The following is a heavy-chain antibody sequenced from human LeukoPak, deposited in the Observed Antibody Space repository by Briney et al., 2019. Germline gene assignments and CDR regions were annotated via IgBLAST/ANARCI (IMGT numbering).Heavy chain of an antibody. D-gene: IGHD6-13*01. CDR1: GYTFTGYY. CDR3: GRDLQQLVVDY. Sequence: PSVKVSCKASGYTFTGYYMHWVRQAPGQGLEWRGWINPHSGGTNYAQKFQGRVTMTRDTSISTAHRELSRLRSDDTAVYYCGRDLQQLVVDYWGHGTLVTVSP. J-gene: IGHJ4*01. V-gene: IGHV1-2*02. CDR2: INPHSGGT.